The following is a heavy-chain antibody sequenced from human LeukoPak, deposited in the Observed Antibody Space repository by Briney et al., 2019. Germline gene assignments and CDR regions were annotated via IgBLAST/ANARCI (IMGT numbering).Heavy chain of an antibody. D-gene: IGHD3/OR15-3a*01. V-gene: IGHV4-61*02. CDR2: MYTSGST. CDR1: GGSINSGSYY. Sequence: TLSLTCTVSGGSINSGSYYWSWIRQPAGKGLEWIGRMYTSGSTNYNPSLKSRVTISVDTSKNQFSLKLNSVTAADTAVYYCARGGGLGYYYYYMDVWGKGTTVTVSS. J-gene: IGHJ6*03. CDR3: ARGGGLGYYYYYMDV.